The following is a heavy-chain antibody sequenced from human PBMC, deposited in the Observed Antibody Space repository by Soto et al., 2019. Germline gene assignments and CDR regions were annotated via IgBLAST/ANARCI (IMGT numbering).Heavy chain of an antibody. CDR3: ASGFSLDV. Sequence: SETLSLTCTVSGDSIRSYYWTRIRQSPGKGLEWIAYMYYSGNTNSNPSLKGRVSISVDTSKNQFSLRLTSVTAADTAVYYCASGFSLDVWGQGTTVTVSS. CDR2: MYYSGNT. D-gene: IGHD3-10*01. CDR1: GDSIRSYY. J-gene: IGHJ6*02. V-gene: IGHV4-59*01.